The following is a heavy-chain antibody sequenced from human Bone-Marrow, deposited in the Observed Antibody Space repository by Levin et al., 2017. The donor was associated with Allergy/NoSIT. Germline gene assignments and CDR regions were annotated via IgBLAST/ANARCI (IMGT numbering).Heavy chain of an antibody. Sequence: GGSLRLSCAASGFNFTDHYMNWIRQSPGKGLEWVSSISTSAYIIYYADSVKGRFTISRDNAKNSLYLHMSSLRAEDTAVYYCARDRMLGGGTYGFDIWGHGTMVTVSS. J-gene: IGHJ3*02. CDR3: ARDRMLGGGTYGFDI. CDR1: GFNFTDHY. V-gene: IGHV3-11*01. CDR2: ISTSAYII. D-gene: IGHD3-16*01.